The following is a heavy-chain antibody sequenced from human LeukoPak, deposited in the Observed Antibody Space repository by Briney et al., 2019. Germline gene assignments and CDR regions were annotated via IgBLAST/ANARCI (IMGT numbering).Heavy chain of an antibody. CDR1: GGSISSNTYY. Sequence: SETLSLTCTVSGGSISSNTYYWGWIRHPPGKGLEWIGCIHYSGSPYYINYRGSTFYNPSLKSRVTISVDTSKNEFSLKLSSVIAADTAIYYCARNDSGGSDAFDIWGQGTMVTVSS. D-gene: IGHD3-22*01. J-gene: IGHJ3*02. CDR3: ARNDSGGSDAFDI. V-gene: IGHV4-39*01. CDR2: IHYSGSPYYINYRGST.